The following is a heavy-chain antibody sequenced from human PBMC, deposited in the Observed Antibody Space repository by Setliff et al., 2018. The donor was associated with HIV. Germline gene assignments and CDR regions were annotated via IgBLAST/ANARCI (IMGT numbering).Heavy chain of an antibody. CDR3: ARDALFCDGGRCSAFNWLDS. CDR1: GYIFTDYY. Sequence: GASVKVSCKASGYIFTDYYIHWVRQAPGQGLEWMGWINPNGGYTNYAQKFLGRVTMTQDTSFTTAYLELSRLGSDDTAVYYCARDALFCDGGRCSAFNWLDSWGQGTLVTVSS. V-gene: IGHV1-2*02. J-gene: IGHJ5*01. CDR2: INPNGGYT. D-gene: IGHD2-15*01.